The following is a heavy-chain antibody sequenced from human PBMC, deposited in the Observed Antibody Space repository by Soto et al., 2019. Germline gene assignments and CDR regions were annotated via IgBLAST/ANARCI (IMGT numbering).Heavy chain of an antibody. CDR2: IYSGGST. CDR3: ARGLTIFGVGYYYMDV. CDR1: GFTVSSNY. Sequence: GGSLRLSCAASGFTVSSNYMSWVRQAPGKGLEWVSVIYSGGSTYYADSVKGRFTISRDNSKNTLYLQMNSLRAEDTAVYYCARGLTIFGVGYYYMDVWGKGTTVTVSS. V-gene: IGHV3-66*01. J-gene: IGHJ6*03. D-gene: IGHD3-3*01.